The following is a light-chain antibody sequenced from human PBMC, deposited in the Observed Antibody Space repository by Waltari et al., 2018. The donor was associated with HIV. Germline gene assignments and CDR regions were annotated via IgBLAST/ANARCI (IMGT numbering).Light chain of an antibody. Sequence: QSVLTQPPSASGTPGQRVTIPCSGSSSNIGSNHVYLYQHLPGTAPKLLIYVNSQRPSGVPDRFSGSKSGTSASLAISGLRSEDEGDYYCAAWDDSLRGPVFGGGSRLTVL. CDR3: AAWDDSLRGPV. CDR1: SSNIGSNH. J-gene: IGLJ2*01. CDR2: VNS. V-gene: IGLV1-47*01.